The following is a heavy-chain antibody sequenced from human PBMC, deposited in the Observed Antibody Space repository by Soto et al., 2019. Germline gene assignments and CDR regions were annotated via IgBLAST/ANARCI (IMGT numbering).Heavy chain of an antibody. CDR1: GFTFSSYS. V-gene: IGHV3-48*02. CDR2: ISSSSTTI. J-gene: IGHJ4*02. CDR3: ARDDSSGYYLEPFVY. D-gene: IGHD3-22*01. Sequence: TGGSLRVSWVASGFTFSSYSMNWVRQAPGKGLEWVSYISSSSTTIYYADSVKGRFTISRVNAKNSLYLQMNSLRDEDTAVYYCARDDSSGYYLEPFVYWCQGT.